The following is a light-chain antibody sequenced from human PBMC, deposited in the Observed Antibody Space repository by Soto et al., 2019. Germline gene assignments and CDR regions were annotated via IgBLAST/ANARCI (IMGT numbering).Light chain of an antibody. V-gene: IGKV3-20*01. CDR3: QQDGSSPLT. Sequence: EIVLTQSPGTLSLSPGERATLSCRASQSVSSSDLAWYQQKPGQAPRLLIYGASSRATGIPDRFSGSGSGTDFTLTISRLEPEDFAVYYCQQDGSSPLTFGQGTKVEIK. CDR1: QSVSSSD. CDR2: GAS. J-gene: IGKJ1*01.